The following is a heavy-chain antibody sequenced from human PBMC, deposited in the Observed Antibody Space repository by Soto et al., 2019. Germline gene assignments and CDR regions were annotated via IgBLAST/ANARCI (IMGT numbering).Heavy chain of an antibody. Sequence: GESLKISCKGSGYSFTSYWISWVRQMPGKGLEWMGRIDPSDSYTNYSPSFQGHVTISADKSISTAYLQWSSLKASDTAMYYCARHVSITMVRGVIISYNWFDPWGQGTLVTVS. CDR3: ARHVSITMVRGVIISYNWFDP. V-gene: IGHV5-10-1*01. CDR1: GYSFTSYW. CDR2: IDPSDSYT. D-gene: IGHD3-10*01. J-gene: IGHJ5*02.